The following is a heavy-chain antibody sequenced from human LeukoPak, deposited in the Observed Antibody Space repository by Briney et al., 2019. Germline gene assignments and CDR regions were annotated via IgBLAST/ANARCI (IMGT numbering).Heavy chain of an antibody. CDR1: GFTFSSYG. V-gene: IGHV3-23*01. CDR3: AKGPMVVQYFHH. J-gene: IGHJ1*01. Sequence: PGGSLRLSCAASGFTFSSYGMRWVRQAPGKGLEWVSAISGSGGSTYYADSVKGRFTISRDNSKNTLYLQINSLRDEDTAVYYCAKGPMVVQYFHHWGQGTLVTVSS. CDR2: ISGSGGST. D-gene: IGHD3-22*01.